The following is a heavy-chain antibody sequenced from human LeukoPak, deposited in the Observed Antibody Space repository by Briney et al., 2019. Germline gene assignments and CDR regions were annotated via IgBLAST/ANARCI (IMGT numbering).Heavy chain of an antibody. Sequence: GGCLRLSCSASGFTFSSYAMHWVRQAPGKGLEYVSAISSNGGSTYYADSVKGRFTISRDNSKNTLYLQMSSLRAEDTAVYYCVKDAYCSSTSCYSYFDYWGQGTLVTVSS. V-gene: IGHV3-64D*06. CDR3: VKDAYCSSTSCYSYFDY. CDR1: GFTFSSYA. D-gene: IGHD2-2*01. J-gene: IGHJ4*02. CDR2: ISSNGGST.